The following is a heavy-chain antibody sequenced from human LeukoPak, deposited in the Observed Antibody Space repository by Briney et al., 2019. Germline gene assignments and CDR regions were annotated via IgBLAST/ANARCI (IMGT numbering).Heavy chain of an antibody. J-gene: IGHJ6*03. Sequence: AASVKVSCKASGYTFTGYYMHWVRQAPGQGLEWMGWINPNSGGTNYAQKLQGRVTMTTDTSTSTAYMELRSLRSDDTAVYYCARDHYDILTGYSYHYYYYYMDVWGKGTTVTISS. V-gene: IGHV1-2*02. CDR3: ARDHYDILTGYSYHYYYYYMDV. D-gene: IGHD3-9*01. CDR1: GYTFTGYY. CDR2: INPNSGGT.